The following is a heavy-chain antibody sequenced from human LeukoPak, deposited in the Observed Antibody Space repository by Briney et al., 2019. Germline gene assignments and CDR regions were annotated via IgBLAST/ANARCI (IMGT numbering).Heavy chain of an antibody. Sequence: GRSLRLSCAASGSTFSSYAMHWVRQAPGKGLEWVAVISYDGSNKYYADPVKGRFTISRDNSKNTLYLQMNSLRAEDTAVYYCARDESSSWYSLDYWGQGTLVTVSS. V-gene: IGHV3-30-3*01. J-gene: IGHJ4*02. CDR3: ARDESSSWYSLDY. CDR1: GSTFSSYA. CDR2: ISYDGSNK. D-gene: IGHD6-13*01.